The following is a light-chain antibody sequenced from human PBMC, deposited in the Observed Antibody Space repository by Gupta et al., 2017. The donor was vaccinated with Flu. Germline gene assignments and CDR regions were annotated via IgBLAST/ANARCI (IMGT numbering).Light chain of an antibody. CDR1: SSNIGTYNL. CDR3: CSYAGSSTFV. J-gene: IGLJ1*01. CDR2: EGS. V-gene: IGLV2-23*03. Sequence: QSALTQPASVSGSPGQSITISCTGTSSNIGTYNLVSWYQQLPGKAPKLILYEGSKRPSGVSNRFSGSKSANTASLTIPGLQAEDEADYYCCSYAGSSTFVFGTGTKVTVL.